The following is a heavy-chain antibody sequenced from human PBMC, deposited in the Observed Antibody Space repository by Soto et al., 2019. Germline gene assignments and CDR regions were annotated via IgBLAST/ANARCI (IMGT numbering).Heavy chain of an antibody. CDR3: ATNTVTKVDDY. CDR1: GCAFSDFW. J-gene: IGHJ4*02. V-gene: IGHV3-7*03. Sequence: LGLSCGGYGCAFSDFWVSWVRQAPGKGLEWVANIKQDGSEKKYVDSVKGRFIISRDNAKNSLSLQMNSLRAEDTAVYYCATNTVTKVDDYWGQGARVPVSS. D-gene: IGHD4-17*01. CDR2: IKQDGSEK.